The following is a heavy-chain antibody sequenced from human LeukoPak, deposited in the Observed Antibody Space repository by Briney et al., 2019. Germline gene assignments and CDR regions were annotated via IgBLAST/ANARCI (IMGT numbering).Heavy chain of an antibody. CDR2: INPDGSTT. Sequence: GGSLRLSCVASGFAFRNYWMYWVRQGPGKGLVWLSRINPDGSTTTYADSVKGRFTISRDNAKNTLYLQMNSLRAEDTAVYYCARDMVDTAMALDYWGQGTLVTASS. CDR3: ARDMVDTAMALDY. D-gene: IGHD5-18*01. V-gene: IGHV3-74*01. J-gene: IGHJ4*02. CDR1: GFAFRNYW.